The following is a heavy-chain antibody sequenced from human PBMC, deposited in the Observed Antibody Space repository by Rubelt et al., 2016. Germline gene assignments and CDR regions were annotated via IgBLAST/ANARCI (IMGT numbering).Heavy chain of an antibody. J-gene: IGHJ3*02. CDR3: ARDPIFGGDAFDI. V-gene: IGHV3-53*01. D-gene: IGHD3-3*01. CDR2: IYSGGST. Sequence: GEGLEWVSVIYSGGSTYYADSVKGRFTISRHNSKNTLYLQMNSLRAEDTAVYYCARDPIFGGDAFDIWGQGTMVTVSS.